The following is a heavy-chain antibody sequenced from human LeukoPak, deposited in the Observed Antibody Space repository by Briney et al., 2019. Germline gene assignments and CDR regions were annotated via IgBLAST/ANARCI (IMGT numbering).Heavy chain of an antibody. CDR3: AREDSSSWYSRGFDL. CDR1: GYTFTSYA. CDR2: INTNTGNP. V-gene: IGHV7-4-1*02. J-gene: IGHJ2*01. D-gene: IGHD6-13*01. Sequence: ASVKVSCKASGYTFTSYAMNWVRQAPGQGLEWMGWINTNTGNPTYAQGFTGRFVFSLDTSVSTAYLQISSLKAEDTAVYYCAREDSSSWYSRGFDLWGRGTLVTVSS.